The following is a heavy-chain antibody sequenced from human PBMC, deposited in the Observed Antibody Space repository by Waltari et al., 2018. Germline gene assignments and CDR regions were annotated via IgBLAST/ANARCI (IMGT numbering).Heavy chain of an antibody. CDR2: FGSDGRT. V-gene: IGHV3-23*01. J-gene: IGHJ5*02. Sequence: EVQLLESGGGLVQPGGSLRLSCVASGFNLHTNAMSWVRQVPGKGLEWVSAFGSDGRTYYADSVKGRFTISKDTSKNTLYLQMDSLRAEDTAVYYCAKEVWQQLVKMVGWFDPWGQGTLVTVSS. CDR3: AKEVWQQLVKMVGWFDP. CDR1: GFNLHTNA. D-gene: IGHD6-13*01.